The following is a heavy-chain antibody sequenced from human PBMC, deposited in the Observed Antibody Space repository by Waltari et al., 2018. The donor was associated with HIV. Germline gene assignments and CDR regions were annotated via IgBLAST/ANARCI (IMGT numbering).Heavy chain of an antibody. CDR2: INPSSGGT. CDR1: GYTVTGNY. V-gene: IGHV1-2*06. D-gene: IGHD2-2*02. CDR3: TRIPKVGVYFDY. J-gene: IGHJ4*02. Sequence: QVQLVQGGAEVKKPGASVKISCKASGYTVTGNYSHWVRQAPGQGLEWMGRINPSSGGTDYARKFQGRVTMTRDTSISTAYMELSRLRSDDTAVYFCTRIPKVGVYFDYWGQGTLVTVSS.